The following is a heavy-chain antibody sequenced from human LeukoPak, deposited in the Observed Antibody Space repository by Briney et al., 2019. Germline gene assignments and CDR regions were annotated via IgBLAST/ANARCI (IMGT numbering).Heavy chain of an antibody. CDR3: ARGPGTSWYDLHFDF. D-gene: IGHD6-13*01. V-gene: IGHV1-46*01. J-gene: IGHJ4*02. Sequence: GASVKVSCKASGYTFTTDYIHWVRQAPGQGLEWMGIINPSGGSTTYAQKFQGRVIMTGDTSTSTVYMELRSLRSDDTAVYYCARGPGTSWYDLHFDFWGQGTLVTVS. CDR1: GYTFTTDY. CDR2: INPSGGST.